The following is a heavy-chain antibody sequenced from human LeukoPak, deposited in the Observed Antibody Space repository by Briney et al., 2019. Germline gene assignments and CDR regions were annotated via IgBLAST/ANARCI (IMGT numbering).Heavy chain of an antibody. CDR3: ARGRDNVY. CDR2: IKEDGSEK. V-gene: IGHV3-7*04. Sequence: PGGSLRLSCAASGFTLSAFWMTWVRQAPGKGLEWVASIKEDGSEKFYVDSVKGRFTISRDNAKKSLYLQMNSLTAEDAAVYYCARGRDNVYWGQGTLVTVSS. D-gene: IGHD5-24*01. J-gene: IGHJ4*02. CDR1: GFTLSAFW.